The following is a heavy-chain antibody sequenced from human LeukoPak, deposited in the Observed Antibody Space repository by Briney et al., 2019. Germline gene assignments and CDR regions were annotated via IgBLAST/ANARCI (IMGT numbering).Heavy chain of an antibody. V-gene: IGHV3-30*04. J-gene: IGHJ4*02. D-gene: IGHD1-26*01. CDR3: ARIVGHTRSEF. CDR1: GFSLSSYA. CDR2: VSFGRNK. Sequence: PGGSLRLSCAASGFSLSSYAMHWVRQAPGKGLEWVSFVSFGRNKNYADSVRGRFTISRDDSKNTLYLQMSSLRSEDTAVYFCARIVGHTRSEFWGQGTLVTVSS.